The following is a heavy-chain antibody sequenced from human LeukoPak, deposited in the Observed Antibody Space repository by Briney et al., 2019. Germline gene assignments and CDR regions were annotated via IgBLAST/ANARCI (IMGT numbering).Heavy chain of an antibody. V-gene: IGHV4-4*07. J-gene: IGHJ6*03. D-gene: IGHD4-23*01. CDR2: IYTSGSN. CDR1: GGSISSYY. Sequence: PSETLSLTCTVSGGSISSYYWSWSRQPAGKGLKWIGRIYTSGSNNYNPSLKSRVTMSVDTSKNQFSLKLSSVTAADTAMYYCAREVADYGGYYYYHYMDVWGKGTTVTISS. CDR3: AREVADYGGYYYYHYMDV.